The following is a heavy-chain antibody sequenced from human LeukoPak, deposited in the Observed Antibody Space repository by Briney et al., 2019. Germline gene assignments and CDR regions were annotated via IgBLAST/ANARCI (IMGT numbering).Heavy chain of an antibody. Sequence: GGSLRLSCAAYGFTFSNYVASWVRQAPGRGLEWVSGISASGDATFYADSVKGRFTISRDNSKNTVDLQMNSLRAEDTAVYYCTKWSGYGDSWGQGTLVTVSS. V-gene: IGHV3-23*01. J-gene: IGHJ4*02. CDR1: GFTFSNYV. CDR2: ISASGDAT. D-gene: IGHD5-12*01. CDR3: TKWSGYGDS.